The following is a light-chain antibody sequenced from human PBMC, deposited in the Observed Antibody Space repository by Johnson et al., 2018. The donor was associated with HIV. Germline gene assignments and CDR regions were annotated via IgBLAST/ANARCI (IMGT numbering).Light chain of an antibody. J-gene: IGLJ1*01. V-gene: IGLV1-51*02. CDR3: GIWDFILSPLYV. CDR1: ISNIESYF. CDR2: EAN. Sequence: QSVLTQPPSVSAAPGQRVNISCSGNISNIESYFVSWYQQLPGAAPTLLIYEANKRPSGIPDRFSWSKSGATATLGITLLQTGDEAAYYGGIWDFILSPLYVFGKGTTSTVL.